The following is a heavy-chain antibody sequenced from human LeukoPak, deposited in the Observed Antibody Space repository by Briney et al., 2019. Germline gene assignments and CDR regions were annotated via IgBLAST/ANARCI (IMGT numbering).Heavy chain of an antibody. D-gene: IGHD3-22*01. V-gene: IGHV4-4*02. Sequence: SETLSLTCAVSGGSISSSNWWSWVRQPPGKGLEWIGEINHSGSTNYNPSLKSRVTISVDTSKNHFSLRLSSVTAADTAVYYCARSPLFYYDSGGGNSDYWGQGILVTVSS. J-gene: IGHJ4*02. CDR3: ARSPLFYYDSGGGNSDY. CDR2: INHSGST. CDR1: GGSISSSNW.